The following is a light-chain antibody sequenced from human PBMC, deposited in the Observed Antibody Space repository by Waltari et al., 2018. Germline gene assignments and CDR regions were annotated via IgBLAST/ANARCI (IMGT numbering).Light chain of an antibody. J-gene: IGLJ3*02. V-gene: IGLV2-14*01. Sequence: QSALTQPASVSGSPGPSINISCTATSGDVGFATSVSWYQQFPGKVPIVLISEVNIRPSGVSNRFSASKSGNTASLTISGLQSEDEADYYCASHTSRGTWVFGGGTKVTVL. CDR1: SGDVGFATS. CDR2: EVN. CDR3: ASHTSRGTWV.